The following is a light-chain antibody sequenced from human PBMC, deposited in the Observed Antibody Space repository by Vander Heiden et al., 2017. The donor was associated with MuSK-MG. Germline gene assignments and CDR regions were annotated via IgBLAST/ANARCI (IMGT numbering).Light chain of an antibody. J-gene: IGKJ2*03. V-gene: IGKV2-30*01. CDR2: KIS. CDR3: RQWKHWPSS. CDR1: QSLVFSDGNIY. Sequence: DVVLTQSPLSLPVTLGQPASISCTSTQSLVFSDGNIYLNWFHQRPGQSPRRLIYKISNRDSGVPDRFSGSYLGTEFTLKISRVEAEDVGVYYCRQWKHWPSSFGQGTKLEIK.